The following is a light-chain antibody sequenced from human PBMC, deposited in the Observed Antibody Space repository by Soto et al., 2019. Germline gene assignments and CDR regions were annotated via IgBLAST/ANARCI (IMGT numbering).Light chain of an antibody. Sequence: DIQMTQSPSSLSSSVGDRVTITCRASQSIRKYLNWYQQKPGKAPNLLIYAASSLQSGVPSRFNGSGSGTEFTLTISSLQPEDFATYYCQQSYITPLTFGGGTKVEIK. CDR1: QSIRKY. J-gene: IGKJ4*01. CDR3: QQSYITPLT. CDR2: AAS. V-gene: IGKV1-39*01.